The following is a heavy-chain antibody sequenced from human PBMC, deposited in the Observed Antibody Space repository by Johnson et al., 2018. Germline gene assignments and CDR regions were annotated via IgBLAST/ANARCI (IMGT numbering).Heavy chain of an antibody. CDR2: IKQDGSYK. V-gene: IGHV3-7*01. CDR3: ARDLPDEAAGTVGYFQH. D-gene: IGHD6-13*01. CDR1: GFTFSSYW. J-gene: IGHJ1*01. Sequence: VQLVQSGGGVVQPGRSLRLSCAASGFTFSSYWMSWVRQAPGKGLEWVANIKQDGSYKYYADSVKGRFTISRDNSKNTLYLQMNSLRADETAVYYCARDLPDEAAGTVGYFQHWGQGTLVTVSS.